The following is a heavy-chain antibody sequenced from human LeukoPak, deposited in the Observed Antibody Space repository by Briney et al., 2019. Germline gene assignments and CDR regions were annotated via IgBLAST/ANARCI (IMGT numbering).Heavy chain of an antibody. J-gene: IGHJ5*02. Sequence: PGGSLRLSCAASGFTFSSYGMSWVRQAPGKGLEWVSAISGSGGSTYYADSVKGRFTISRDNSKNTLYLQMNSLRSDDTAVYYCARDHSGWRSWFDPWGQGTLVTVSS. CDR3: ARDHSGWRSWFDP. V-gene: IGHV3-23*01. CDR2: ISGSGGST. D-gene: IGHD6-19*01. CDR1: GFTFSSYG.